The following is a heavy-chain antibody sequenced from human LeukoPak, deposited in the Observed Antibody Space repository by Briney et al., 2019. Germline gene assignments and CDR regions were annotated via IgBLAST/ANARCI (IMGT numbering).Heavy chain of an antibody. CDR1: GFTFSSYS. J-gene: IGHJ4*02. D-gene: IGHD2-15*01. CDR2: ISSSSSYI. V-gene: IGHV3-21*01. CDR3: ARERGGGSCYDY. Sequence: GGSLRLSCAASGFTFSSYSMNWVRQAPGKGLEWVSSISSSSSYIYYADSVKGRFTISRDNAKNSLYLQMNSLRAEDTAVYYCARERGGGSCYDYWGQGTLVTVSS.